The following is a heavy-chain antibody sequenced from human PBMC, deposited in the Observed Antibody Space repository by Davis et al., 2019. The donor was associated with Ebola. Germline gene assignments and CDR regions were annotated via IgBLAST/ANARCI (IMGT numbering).Heavy chain of an antibody. D-gene: IGHD4-17*01. CDR2: IYSGGRT. J-gene: IGHJ6*02. V-gene: IGHV3-53*01. Sequence: GESLKISCAASGFTVSSNYMSWVRQAPGKGLEWVSVIYSGGRTNYADSVKGRFTISRDNSKNTLYLQMNSLRAEDTAVYYCAKVGATVTTCVDVWGQGTTVTVSS. CDR1: GFTVSSNY. CDR3: AKVGATVTTCVDV.